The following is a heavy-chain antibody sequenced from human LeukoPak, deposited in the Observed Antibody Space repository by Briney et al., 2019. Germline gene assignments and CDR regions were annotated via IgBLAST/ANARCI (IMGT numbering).Heavy chain of an antibody. J-gene: IGHJ4*02. V-gene: IGHV1-24*01. CDR1: GYTLTELS. Sequence: ASVKVSCKVSGYTLTELSMHWVRQAPGKGLEWMGGFDPEDGETIYAQKFQGRVTMTEDTSTDTAYMELSSLRSEDTAVYYCARDETTDYGDYVFPDYWGQGTLVTVSS. CDR3: ARDETTDYGDYVFPDY. D-gene: IGHD4-17*01. CDR2: FDPEDGET.